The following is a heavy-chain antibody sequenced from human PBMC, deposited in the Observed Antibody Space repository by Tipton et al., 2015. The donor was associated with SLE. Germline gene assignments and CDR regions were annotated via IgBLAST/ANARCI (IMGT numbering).Heavy chain of an antibody. CDR1: GVSISSTSYY. Sequence: LSLTCTVSGVSISSTSYYWAWIRQPPGKGLQWIGSAFYSGSTYHNPSLKSRVTMSLDTSKNQFSLKLTSVTAADTAVYYCAVGYCESTSCQREYYHHWGQGTLVTVSS. CDR2: AFYSGST. D-gene: IGHD2-2*01. J-gene: IGHJ1*01. V-gene: IGHV4-39*07. CDR3: AVGYCESTSCQREYYHH.